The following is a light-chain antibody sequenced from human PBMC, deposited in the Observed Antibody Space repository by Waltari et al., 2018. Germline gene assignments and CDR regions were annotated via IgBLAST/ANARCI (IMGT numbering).Light chain of an antibody. V-gene: IGLV2-14*03. J-gene: IGLJ2*01. CDR1: NSDLGSYAY. CDR2: DVN. Sequence: QSALTHPASVSESPGQSITIACTGTNSDLGSYAYVSWYQQHPGKTPKLIIYDVNNRPSGVSNRFSGSKSGITASLTISGLQAEDGADYFCSSYSSGNTPVVFGGGTTLTVL. CDR3: SSYSSGNTPVV.